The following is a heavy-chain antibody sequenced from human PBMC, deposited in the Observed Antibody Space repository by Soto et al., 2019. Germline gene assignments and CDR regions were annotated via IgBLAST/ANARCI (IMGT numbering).Heavy chain of an antibody. J-gene: IGHJ4*02. V-gene: IGHV3-48*03. CDR1: GFTFSSYE. CDR2: ISSSGSTI. CDR3: AGTRPFDY. Sequence: PGGSMRLSCAASGFTFSSYEMNWVRRAPGKGLEWVSYISSSGSTIYYADSVKGRFTISRDNAKNSLYLQMNSLRADDTAVYYCAGTRPFDYWGQGTLVTVSS.